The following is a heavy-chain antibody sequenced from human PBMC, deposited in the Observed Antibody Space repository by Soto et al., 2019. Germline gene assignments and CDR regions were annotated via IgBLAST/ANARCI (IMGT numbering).Heavy chain of an antibody. J-gene: IGHJ4*02. D-gene: IGHD3-22*01. V-gene: IGHV4-59*01. CDR2: IYYSGST. CDR1: VGSISSYY. Sequence: SETPSLTCTLYVGSISSYYWSWIRQPPGKGLEWIGYIYYSGSTNYNPSLKSRVTISVDTSKNQFSLKLSSVTAADTAVYYCARGGSSSGYHYCGQGPLVTVSS. CDR3: ARGGSSSGYHY.